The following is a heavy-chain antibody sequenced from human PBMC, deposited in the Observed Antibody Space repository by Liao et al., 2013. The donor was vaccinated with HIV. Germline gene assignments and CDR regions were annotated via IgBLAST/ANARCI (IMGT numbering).Heavy chain of an antibody. V-gene: IGHV4-4*07. CDR2: IYRSGST. D-gene: IGHD1-26*01. Sequence: QVRLQESGPGLVKPSETLSLTCTVSGDSVTSSYWNWIRQPAGKGLEWIGRIYRSGSTNYNPSSRLESPISVDTSKNQFSLKLTSVTAADTAVYYCARDWDKAGIIVGTFDYWGQGVLVTVSS. J-gene: IGHJ4*02. CDR1: GDSVTSSY. CDR3: ARDWDKAGIIVGTFDY.